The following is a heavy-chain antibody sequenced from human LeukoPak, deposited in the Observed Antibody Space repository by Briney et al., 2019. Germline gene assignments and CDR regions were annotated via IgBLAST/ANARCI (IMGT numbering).Heavy chain of an antibody. Sequence: SETLSLTCTVSGASISSYYWSWIRQPPGKGREWLGYIYYSGSTNYNPSLKSRVTMTTDTSTTTVYMELSSLRSEDTAVYYCARDHGQWVVRISLDYWGQGTLVTVSS. J-gene: IGHJ4*02. D-gene: IGHD6-19*01. CDR2: IYYSGST. CDR3: ARDHGQWVVRISLDY. CDR1: GASISSYY. V-gene: IGHV4-59*01.